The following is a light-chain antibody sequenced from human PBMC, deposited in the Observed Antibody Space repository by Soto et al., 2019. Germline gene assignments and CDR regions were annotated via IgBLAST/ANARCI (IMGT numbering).Light chain of an antibody. CDR2: WAS. V-gene: IGKV4-1*01. Sequence: DIVMTQSPDSLAVSLGARATINCKSSQSVLYSSHNKNYLAWYQQKPGQPPKLLIYWASTRESGVPDRFSGSGSGTDFTLTISSLQAEDVAVYYCQQYYTTPMYTFGQGTRLEIK. CDR1: QSVLYSSHNKNY. CDR3: QQYYTTPMYT. J-gene: IGKJ2*01.